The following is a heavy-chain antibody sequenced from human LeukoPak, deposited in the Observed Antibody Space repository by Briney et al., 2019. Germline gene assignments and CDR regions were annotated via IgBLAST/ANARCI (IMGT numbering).Heavy chain of an antibody. D-gene: IGHD6-19*01. CDR3: ARDFDSSGWVLDY. CDR2: ITAYNGKA. Sequence: GASVKVSCKASGYTFTTYGISWVRQAPGQGLEWMGWITAYNGKANCAQHLQGRVTMTTDTSTSTAYMELRSLRSDDTAVYYCARDFDSSGWVLDYWGQGTLVTVSS. CDR1: GYTFTTYG. V-gene: IGHV1-18*04. J-gene: IGHJ4*02.